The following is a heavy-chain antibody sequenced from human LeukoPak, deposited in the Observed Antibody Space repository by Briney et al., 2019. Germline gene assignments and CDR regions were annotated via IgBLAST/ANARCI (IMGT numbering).Heavy chain of an antibody. CDR1: GFTFSSYS. CDR2: ISSSSSYI. D-gene: IGHD4-17*01. V-gene: IGHV3-21*01. Sequence: GGSLRLSCAASGFTFSSYSMNWVRQAPGKGLEWVSSISSSSSYIYYADSVKGRFTISRDNSKNTLYLQMNSLRAEDTAVYYCAKDLWATVTVDYWGQGTLVTVSS. CDR3: AKDLWATVTVDY. J-gene: IGHJ4*02.